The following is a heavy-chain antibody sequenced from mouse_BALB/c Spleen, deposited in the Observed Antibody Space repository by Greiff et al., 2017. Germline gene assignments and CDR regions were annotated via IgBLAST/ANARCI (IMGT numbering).Heavy chain of an antibody. CDR1: GYAFTSYN. J-gene: IGHJ4*01. D-gene: IGHD3-1*01. V-gene: IGHV1S135*01. CDR2: IDPYNGGT. CDR3: ARSGGYYAMDY. Sequence: EVKLMESGPELVKPGASVKVSCKASGYAFTSYNMYWVKQSHGKSLEWIGYIDPYNGGTSYNQKFKGKATLTVDKSSSTAYMHLNSLTSEDSAVYYCARSGGYYAMDYWGQGTSVTVSS.